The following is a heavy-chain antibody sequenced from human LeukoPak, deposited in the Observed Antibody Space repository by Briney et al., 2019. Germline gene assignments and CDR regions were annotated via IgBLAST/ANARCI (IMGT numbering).Heavy chain of an antibody. V-gene: IGHV4-4*07. CDR3: ARVAGGSGWLPFDF. CDR1: GGSISSYY. D-gene: IGHD3-22*01. CDR2: IYTSGST. J-gene: IGHJ4*02. Sequence: SETLSLTCTVSGGSISSYYWSWIRQPAGKGLEWIGRIYTSGSTNYNPSLKSRVTMSVDTSKNQFSLKMTSVTAADTAVYYCARVAGGSGWLPFDFWGQGTLVTVSS.